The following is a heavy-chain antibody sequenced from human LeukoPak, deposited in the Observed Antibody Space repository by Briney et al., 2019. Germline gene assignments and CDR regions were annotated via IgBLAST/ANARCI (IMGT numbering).Heavy chain of an antibody. D-gene: IGHD3-10*01. J-gene: IGHJ4*02. Sequence: PSETLSLTCAVYGGSFSGYYWSWIRQPPGKGLEWIGEINHSGSTNYNPSLKSRVTISVDTSKNQFSLKLSSVTAADTAVYYCARGRITMVRGVLDWGQGTLVTVSS. CDR3: ARGRITMVRGVLD. CDR1: GGSFSGYY. CDR2: INHSGST. V-gene: IGHV4-34*01.